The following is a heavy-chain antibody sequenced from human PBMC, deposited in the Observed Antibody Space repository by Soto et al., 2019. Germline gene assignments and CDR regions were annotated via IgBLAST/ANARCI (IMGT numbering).Heavy chain of an antibody. V-gene: IGHV3-23*01. Sequence: EVQLLESGGGLVQPGGSLRLSCAASGFTFSSYAMSWVRQAPGKGLEWVSAISGSGGSTYYADSVKGRFTISRDNSKNTLYLQMDSLRAEDTGVYYCAKIRGDYEGGDAFDIWGQGTMVTVSS. CDR3: AKIRGDYEGGDAFDI. J-gene: IGHJ3*02. D-gene: IGHD4-17*01. CDR1: GFTFSSYA. CDR2: ISGSGGST.